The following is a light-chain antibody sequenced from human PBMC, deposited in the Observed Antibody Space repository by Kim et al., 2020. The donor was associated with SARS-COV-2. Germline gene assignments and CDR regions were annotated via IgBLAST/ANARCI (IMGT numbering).Light chain of an antibody. CDR2: GNS. Sequence: QSVLTQPPSVSGAPGQRVTISCTGSSSNIGAGYDVHWYQQLPGTAPKLFIYGNSNRPSGVPDRFSGSKSGTSASLAITGLQAEDEADYYCQSYDSSLSAHVVFGGGTQLTVL. V-gene: IGLV1-40*01. J-gene: IGLJ2*01. CDR1: SSNIGAGYD. CDR3: QSYDSSLSAHVV.